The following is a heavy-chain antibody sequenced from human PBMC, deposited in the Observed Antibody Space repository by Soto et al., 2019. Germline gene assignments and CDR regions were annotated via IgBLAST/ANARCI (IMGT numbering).Heavy chain of an antibody. Sequence: GGSLRLSCAASGFTVSSNYMSWVRQAPGKGLEWVSVIYSGGSTYYADSVKGRFTISRDNSKNTLYLQMNSLRAEDTAVYYCASGLRDSSSWYYFDYWGQGTLVTVSS. V-gene: IGHV3-53*01. CDR1: GFTVSSNY. CDR3: ASGLRDSSSWYYFDY. D-gene: IGHD6-13*01. CDR2: IYSGGST. J-gene: IGHJ4*02.